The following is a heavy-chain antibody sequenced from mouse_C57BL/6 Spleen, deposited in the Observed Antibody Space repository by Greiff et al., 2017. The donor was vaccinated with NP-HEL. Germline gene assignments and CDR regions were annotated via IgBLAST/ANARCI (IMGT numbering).Heavy chain of an antibody. CDR1: GYSFTDYN. J-gene: IGHJ1*03. Sequence: EVQLQQSGPELVKPGASAKISCKASGYSFTDYNMNWVKQSNGKSLEWIGVINPNYGTTSYNQKFKGKATLTVDQSSSTAYMQLNSLTSEDSAVYYCAREHYGSSYRYFDVWGTGTTVTVSS. V-gene: IGHV1-39*01. D-gene: IGHD1-1*01. CDR2: INPNYGTT. CDR3: AREHYGSSYRYFDV.